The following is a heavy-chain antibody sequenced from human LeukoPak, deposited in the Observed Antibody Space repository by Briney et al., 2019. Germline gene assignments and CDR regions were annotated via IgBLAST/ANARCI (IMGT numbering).Heavy chain of an antibody. CDR1: GFTFSSYT. V-gene: IGHV3-23*01. D-gene: IGHD1-1*01. CDR3: ANINWNDLNWFDP. Sequence: GGSLRLSCAASGFTFSSYTMTWVRQAPGKGLKWVSSITGGSRGTYYADSVKGRFTISRDNSKNTLYLQMNSLRAEDTAVYYYANINWNDLNWFDPWGDGTLVTASS. CDR2: ITGGSRGT. J-gene: IGHJ5*02.